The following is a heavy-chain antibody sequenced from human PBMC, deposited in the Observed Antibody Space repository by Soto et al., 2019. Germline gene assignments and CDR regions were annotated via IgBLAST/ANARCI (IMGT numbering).Heavy chain of an antibody. CDR1: GFTVSGKY. CDR3: ARDGPPAGGTWVDY. D-gene: IGHD6-13*01. CDR2: IYSGGST. Sequence: SGGSLRLSCAASGFTVSGKYMSWVRQAPGKGLEWVSVIYSGGSTYYADSVKGRFTISRDTSKNTLYLQMNSLRAEDTAVYYCARDGPPAGGTWVDYWGQGTLVTVSS. V-gene: IGHV3-66*01. J-gene: IGHJ4*02.